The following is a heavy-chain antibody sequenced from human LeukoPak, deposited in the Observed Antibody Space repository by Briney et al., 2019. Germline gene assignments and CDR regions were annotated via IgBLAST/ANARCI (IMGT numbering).Heavy chain of an antibody. V-gene: IGHV4-39*07. Sequence: SETLSLTRTVSGGSISSSSYYWGWIRQPPGKGLEWIGSIYYSGSTYYNPSLKSRVTISVDTSKNQFSLKLSSVTAADTAVYYCARLLGYSYGYFWFDPWGQGTLVTVSS. CDR3: ARLLGYSYGYFWFDP. CDR2: IYYSGST. J-gene: IGHJ5*02. D-gene: IGHD5-18*01. CDR1: GGSISSSSYY.